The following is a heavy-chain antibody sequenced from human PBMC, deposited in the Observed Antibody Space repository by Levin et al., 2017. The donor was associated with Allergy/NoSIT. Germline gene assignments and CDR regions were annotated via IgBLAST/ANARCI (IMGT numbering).Heavy chain of an antibody. CDR1: GFTFSSYG. CDR3: AKDGRGGELRIKYGMDV. V-gene: IGHV3-30*18. Sequence: PGGSLRLSCAASGFTFSSYGMHWVRQAPGMGLEWVAVISYDGSNKYYADSVKGRFTISRDNSKNTLYLQMSSLRAEDTAVYYCAKDGRGGELRIKYGMDVWGQGTTVTVSS. CDR2: ISYDGSNK. J-gene: IGHJ6*02. D-gene: IGHD2-21*01.